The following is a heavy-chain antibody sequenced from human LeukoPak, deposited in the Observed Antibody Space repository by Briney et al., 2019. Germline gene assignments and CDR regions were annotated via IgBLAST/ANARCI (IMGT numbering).Heavy chain of an antibody. CDR2: ISSSGSTI. J-gene: IGHJ5*02. CDR1: GFTFSSYE. D-gene: IGHD3-10*01. V-gene: IGHV3-48*03. Sequence: GGSLRLSCAASGFTFSSYEMNWVRQAPGKGLEWVSYISSSGSTIYYADSVKGRFTISRDNAKNSLYLQMNSLRAEDTAVYYCARVSLYYYGSGEDNWFDPWGQGTLSPSPQ. CDR3: ARVSLYYYGSGEDNWFDP.